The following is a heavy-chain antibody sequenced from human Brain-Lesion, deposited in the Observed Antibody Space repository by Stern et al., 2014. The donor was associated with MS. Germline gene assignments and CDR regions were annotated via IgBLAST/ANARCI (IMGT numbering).Heavy chain of an antibody. CDR2: IYQRGSA. J-gene: IGHJ6*02. CDR3: ARDPRRGGLSGYYHGMDV. V-gene: IGHV4-4*02. D-gene: IGHD3-10*01. Sequence: MQLVESGPGLVKPSGTLSLTCAVSGASISNTQWWTWVRQSPGKGLEWIGEIYQRGSANYNPSLRSRVPISVDRSKNSFSLKLNSVTAADTAVYYCARDPRRGGLSGYYHGMDVWGQGTTVTVSS. CDR1: GASISNTQW.